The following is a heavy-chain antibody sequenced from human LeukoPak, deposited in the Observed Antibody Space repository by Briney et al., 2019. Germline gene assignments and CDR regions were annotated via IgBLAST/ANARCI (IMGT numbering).Heavy chain of an antibody. V-gene: IGHV3-74*01. CDR1: GLTFRNYW. D-gene: IGHD1-1*01. J-gene: IGHJ4*02. Sequence: PGGSLRLSCAVSGLTFRNYWMHWVRQAPGKGLVWVSRINGDGSDISYADSVKGRFTISRDNAKNTLSLQMKSLTDDDTALYYCTGGFGHNWSPFENWGQGTLVTVSS. CDR2: INGDGSDI. CDR3: TGGFGHNWSPFEN.